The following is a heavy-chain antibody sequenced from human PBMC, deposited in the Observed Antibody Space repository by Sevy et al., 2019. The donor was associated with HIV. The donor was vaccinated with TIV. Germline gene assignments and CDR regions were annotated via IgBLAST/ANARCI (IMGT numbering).Heavy chain of an antibody. CDR3: ARVSGDYYHMDV. J-gene: IGHJ6*02. CDR1: GFTFSDSY. CDR2: ISSGGTII. V-gene: IGHV3-11*04. Sequence: GGSLRLSCAASGFTFSDSYMSWFRQAPGKGLEWVSYISSGGTIIYYADSVKGRFTISRDNAKNSLYLQMNSLRAEDTAVYYCARVSGDYYHMDVWGPGTTVTVSS.